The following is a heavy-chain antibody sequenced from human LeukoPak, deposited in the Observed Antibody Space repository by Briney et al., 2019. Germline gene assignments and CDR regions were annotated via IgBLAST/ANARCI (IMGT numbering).Heavy chain of an antibody. V-gene: IGHV1-24*01. CDR2: FDPEDGET. CDR3: ATATSGSYYAPFDY. D-gene: IGHD1-26*01. CDR1: GYTLTELS. Sequence: ASVKVSCKVSGYTLTELSMHWVRQAPGKGLEWMGGFDPEDGETIYAQKFQGRVTMTEDTSTDTAYMELSSLRSEDTAVYYCATATSGSYYAPFDYWGQGTRVTVSS. J-gene: IGHJ4*02.